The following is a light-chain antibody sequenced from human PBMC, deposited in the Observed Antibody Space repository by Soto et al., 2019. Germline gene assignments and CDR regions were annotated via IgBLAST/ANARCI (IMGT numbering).Light chain of an antibody. Sequence: EIVLTQSPATLSLSPGERATLSCRASQSVSSYLAWYQQKPGQAPRLLIYDASNRATGIPARFSGSGSGTEFTLTISSLEPEDFAVYYCQQRNDWPPGYTFGQGTKVDIK. J-gene: IGKJ2*01. CDR1: QSVSSY. V-gene: IGKV3-11*01. CDR2: DAS. CDR3: QQRNDWPPGYT.